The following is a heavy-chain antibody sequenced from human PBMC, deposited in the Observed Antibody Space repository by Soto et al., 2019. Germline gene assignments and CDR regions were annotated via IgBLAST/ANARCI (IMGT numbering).Heavy chain of an antibody. CDR2: INPMSRTA. V-gene: IGHV1-69*01. CDR3: VRGTYCGASCYFAREY. J-gene: IGHJ4*02. D-gene: IGHD2-21*01. Sequence: VQLVQSGSEVKKPGSSVKVSCKASGDTSTTYVVSWVRQAPGNGLEWMGGINPMSRTAKYAEKYSGRVTITADEATKTVYLALTTLRFEDTAGYFCVRGTYCGASCYFAREYWGQGTLVAVSS. CDR1: GDTSTTYV.